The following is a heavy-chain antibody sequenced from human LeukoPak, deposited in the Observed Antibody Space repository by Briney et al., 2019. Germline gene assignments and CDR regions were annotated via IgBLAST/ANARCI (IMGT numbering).Heavy chain of an antibody. Sequence: PGGSLRLSCAASGFTFSSYGMHWVRQAPGKGLEWVAVISYDGSNKYYADSVKGRFTISRDNSKNTLCLQMNSLRAEDTAVYYCAKETAAWDFDYWGQGTLVTVSS. D-gene: IGHD6-13*01. CDR1: GFTFSSYG. CDR2: ISYDGSNK. J-gene: IGHJ4*02. CDR3: AKETAAWDFDY. V-gene: IGHV3-30*18.